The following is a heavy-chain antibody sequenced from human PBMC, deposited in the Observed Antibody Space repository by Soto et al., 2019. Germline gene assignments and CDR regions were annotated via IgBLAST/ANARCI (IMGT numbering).Heavy chain of an antibody. V-gene: IGHV4-39*01. CDR2: IYYSGST. CDR1: GGSISSSGYY. Sequence: PSETLSLTCTVSGGSISSSGYYWGWIRQPPGKGLEWIGSIYYSGSTYYNPSLKSRVTISVDTSKNQFSLKLSSVTAADTAVYYCASPLYDYVWGSYRGYYYYGMDVWGQGTTVTVSS. D-gene: IGHD3-16*02. J-gene: IGHJ6*02. CDR3: ASPLYDYVWGSYRGYYYYGMDV.